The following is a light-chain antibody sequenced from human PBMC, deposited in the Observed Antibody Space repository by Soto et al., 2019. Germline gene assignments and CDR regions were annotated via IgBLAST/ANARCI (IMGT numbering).Light chain of an antibody. CDR2: AAS. V-gene: IGKV1-39*01. J-gene: IGKJ4*01. Sequence: DIQMTQSPSSLSASVGDRVTITCRASQSITNYLNWYQQKVGKAPQLLIYAASTLQSGVPSRFSGIGSGTDFTLTINILQPEDFATYYCQQSYSRPLTFGGGTKVE. CDR3: QQSYSRPLT. CDR1: QSITNY.